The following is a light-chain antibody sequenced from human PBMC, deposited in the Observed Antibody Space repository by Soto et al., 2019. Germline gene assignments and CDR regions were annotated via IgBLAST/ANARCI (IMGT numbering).Light chain of an antibody. V-gene: IGKV3-20*01. CDR1: QSVSSSY. CDR2: GAS. Sequence: IVLPQSPGTLSLSPGERATLSCRASQSVSSSYLAWYQQKPGQAPRLLIYGASSRATGIPDRFSGSGSGADFTLTISRLEPEDFAVYYCQQYHTSPSITFGQGTRLEIK. J-gene: IGKJ5*01. CDR3: QQYHTSPSIT.